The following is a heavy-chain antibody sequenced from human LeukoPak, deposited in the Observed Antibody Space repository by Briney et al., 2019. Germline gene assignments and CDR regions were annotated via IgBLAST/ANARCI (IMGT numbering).Heavy chain of an antibody. CDR1: GVSFNAYY. Sequence: PSETLSLTCTVSGVSFNAYYWSWIRDSPGKGLEWIGEVSPGGYIKYNPSLKSRVTISVDTSESQLSLRLSSVTAADTAMYYCARIRCGHTGDICYNHWAQGTLVTVSS. CDR3: ARIRCGHTGDICYNH. J-gene: IGHJ5*02. V-gene: IGHV4-34*01. CDR2: VSPGGYI. D-gene: IGHD2-8*02.